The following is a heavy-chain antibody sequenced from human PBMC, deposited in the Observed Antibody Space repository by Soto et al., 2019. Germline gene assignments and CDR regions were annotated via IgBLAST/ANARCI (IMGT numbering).Heavy chain of an antibody. Sequence: SETLSLTCTVSGGSISSYYWSWIRQPPGKGLEWIGYIYYSGSTNYNPSLKSRVTISVDTSKNQFSLKLSSVTAADTAVYYCAREGGPDWRPYYGMDVWGQGTTVTVSS. V-gene: IGHV4-59*01. D-gene: IGHD3-9*01. CDR1: GGSISSYY. J-gene: IGHJ6*02. CDR3: AREGGPDWRPYYGMDV. CDR2: IYYSGST.